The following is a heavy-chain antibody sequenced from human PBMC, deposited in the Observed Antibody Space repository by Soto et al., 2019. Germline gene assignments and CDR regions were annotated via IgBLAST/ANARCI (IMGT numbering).Heavy chain of an antibody. Sequence: SETLSLTCTVSGGSLSSGPYSLSWIRQPPEKGLEWIGTFSYSGSTYYNPSLESRVTISVDTSKNQFSLKVSSVTAADTAMYYCARLGGYCSTTTCYGYYAMDVWGQGTTVTVSS. D-gene: IGHD2-2*01. V-gene: IGHV4-39*01. J-gene: IGHJ6*02. CDR3: ARLGGYCSTTTCYGYYAMDV. CDR2: FSYSGST. CDR1: GGSLSSGPYS.